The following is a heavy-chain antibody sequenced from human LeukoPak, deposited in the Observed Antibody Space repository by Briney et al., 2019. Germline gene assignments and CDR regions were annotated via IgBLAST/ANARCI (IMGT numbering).Heavy chain of an antibody. J-gene: IGHJ5*02. D-gene: IGHD3-22*01. CDR3: AREASTYYYDSSGYYPNWFDP. CDR1: GGSISGYY. V-gene: IGHV4-59*01. Sequence: PSETLSLTCTVSGGSISGYYWSWIRQPPGKGLEWLGHIYYSGSTSYNPSLKSRITISVDPSKNQFSLRLSSVTAADTAVCYCAREASTYYYDSSGYYPNWFDPWGQGTLVTVPS. CDR2: IYYSGST.